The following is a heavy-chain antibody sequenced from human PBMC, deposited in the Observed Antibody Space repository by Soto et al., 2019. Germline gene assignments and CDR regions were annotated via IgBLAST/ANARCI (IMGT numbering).Heavy chain of an antibody. D-gene: IGHD1-1*01. Sequence: GSLRLSCAAFGFTFRSYTMSWVRQAPGKGLEWISSISASGGRPSYADSVQGRFIIPRDNPMNTVYLQMSSLRAEDTARYFCAKARCSTTDCYVPDSWGQGTLVTVSS. CDR3: AKARCSTTDCYVPDS. CDR2: ISASGGRP. J-gene: IGHJ5*01. CDR1: GFTFRSYT. V-gene: IGHV3-23*01.